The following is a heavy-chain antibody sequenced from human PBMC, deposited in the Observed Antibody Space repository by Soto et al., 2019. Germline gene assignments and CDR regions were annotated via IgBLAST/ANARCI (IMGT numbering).Heavy chain of an antibody. V-gene: IGHV3-23*01. J-gene: IGHJ4*02. Sequence: GGSLRLSCAASGFTFSSYAMSWVRQAPGKGLKWISSISGSGTSTYYADSVKGRFTISRDNSKNTMYLQMNSLRAEDTALYFCAKENTPDYGDYVDYWGQGTLVTVSS. CDR3: AKENTPDYGDYVDY. CDR1: GFTFSSYA. CDR2: ISGSGTST. D-gene: IGHD4-17*01.